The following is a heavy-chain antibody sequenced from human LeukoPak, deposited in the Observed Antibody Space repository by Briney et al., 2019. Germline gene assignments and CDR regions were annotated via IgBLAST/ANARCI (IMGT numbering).Heavy chain of an antibody. CDR3: ARGFKMATIPGGY. J-gene: IGHJ4*02. V-gene: IGHV1-2*02. Sequence: ASVKVSCKASGYTFTGYYMHWVRQAPGQGLEWMGWINPNSGGTNYAQKFQGRVTMTRDTSISTAYMELSRPRSDDTAVYYCARGFKMATIPGGYWGQGTLVTVSS. CDR2: INPNSGGT. D-gene: IGHD5-24*01. CDR1: GYTFTGYY.